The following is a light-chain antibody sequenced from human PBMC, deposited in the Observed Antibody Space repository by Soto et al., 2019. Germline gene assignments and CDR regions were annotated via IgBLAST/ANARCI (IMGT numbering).Light chain of an antibody. Sequence: EIVLTQSPATLSFSPWERATLSCSASQSISNYLAWYQQKPGQAPRLIMYEASNRATGVPARFSGSGSGTGLTLTIGRREHEDFAVYDCQQETFGQGTKVELK. J-gene: IGKJ1*01. CDR1: QSISNY. CDR3: QQET. CDR2: EAS. V-gene: IGKV3-11*01.